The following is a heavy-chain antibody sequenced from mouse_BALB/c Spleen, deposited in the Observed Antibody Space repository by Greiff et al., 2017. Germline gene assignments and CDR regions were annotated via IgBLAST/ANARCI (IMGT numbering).Heavy chain of an antibody. Sequence: VQLQQSGAELVRSGASVKLSCTASGFNIKDYYMHWVKQRPEQGLEWIGWIDPENGDTEYAPKFQGKATMTADTSSNTAYLQLSSLTSEDTAVYYCARDGAAMDYGGQGTSVTVAS. J-gene: IGHJ4*01. CDR1: GFNIKDYY. CDR3: ARDGAAMDY. CDR2: IDPENGDT. V-gene: IGHV14-4*02. D-gene: IGHD1-2*01.